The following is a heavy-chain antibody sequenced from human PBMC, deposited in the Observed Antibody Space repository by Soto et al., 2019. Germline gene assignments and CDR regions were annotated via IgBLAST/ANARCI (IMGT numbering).Heavy chain of an antibody. V-gene: IGHV4-61*08. D-gene: IGHD3-9*01. J-gene: IGHJ5*02. CDR2: IYYSGNT. CDR1: GASVNNGGHY. Sequence: SETLSLTCTVSGASVNNGGHYWSCIRQPPGKGLEWIGDIYYSGNTNYNPSFQSRVTMSVDTSKNQFSLRLRSVTAADTAVYYCARFRYDILTGYRNCFDPWGQGTRVTVSS. CDR3: ARFRYDILTGYRNCFDP.